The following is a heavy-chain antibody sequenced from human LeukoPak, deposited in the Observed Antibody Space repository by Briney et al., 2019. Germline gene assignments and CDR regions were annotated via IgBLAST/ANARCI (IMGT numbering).Heavy chain of an antibody. CDR2: ISYDGSHQ. V-gene: IGHV3-30-3*01. J-gene: IGHJ6*02. CDR1: GFTFSSYS. CDR3: ARGGLIAAGTDYSYGMDV. Sequence: GGSLRLSCAASGFTFSSYSMHWVRQAPGKGLEWVAVISYDGSHQYYADSVKGRFTISRDNSKNTLYLQMSSLRGEDTAVYYCARGGLIAAGTDYSYGMDVWGQGTTVTVSS. D-gene: IGHD6-13*01.